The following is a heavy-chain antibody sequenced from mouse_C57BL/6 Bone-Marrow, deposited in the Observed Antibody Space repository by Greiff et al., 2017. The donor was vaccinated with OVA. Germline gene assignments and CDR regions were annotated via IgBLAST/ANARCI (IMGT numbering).Heavy chain of an antibody. J-gene: IGHJ4*01. V-gene: IGHV6-3*01. CDR1: GFTFSNYW. CDR3: TGPNDCYHPYYYAMDY. Sequence: EVKLVESGGGLVQPGGSMKLSCVASGFTFSNYWMNWVRQSPEKGLEWVAQIRLKSDNYATHYAESVKGRFTISRDDSKSSVYLQMNNLRAEDTGIYYCTGPNDCYHPYYYAMDYWGQGTSVTVSS. D-gene: IGHD2-3*01. CDR2: IRLKSDNYAT.